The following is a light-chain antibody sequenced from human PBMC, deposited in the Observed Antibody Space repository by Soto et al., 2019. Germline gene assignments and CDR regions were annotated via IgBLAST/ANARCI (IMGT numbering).Light chain of an antibody. CDR3: QQSYSTPYT. CDR1: QSISSY. V-gene: IGKV1-39*01. CDR2: AAP. J-gene: IGKJ2*01. Sequence: EIQMTQWPSSLSASVGDRVTITCRASQSISSYLNWYQQKPGKAPKLLIYAAPSLQSGVPSRFSGSGSGTDFTLTISSLQPEDFATYYCQQSYSTPYTFGQGTKVDIK.